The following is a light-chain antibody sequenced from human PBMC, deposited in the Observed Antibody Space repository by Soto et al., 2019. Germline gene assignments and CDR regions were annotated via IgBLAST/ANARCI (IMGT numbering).Light chain of an antibody. J-gene: IGLJ3*02. Sequence: QSVLTQPPSASGTPGQRVTISCSGSSSNIGSNYVYWFQQLPGTAPKLLIYRENHRPSGVPDRFSGSKSGTSTSLAISGLRSEDEANYYCAAWDDSLSALLFGGGTKVTVL. CDR3: AAWDDSLSALL. CDR2: REN. V-gene: IGLV1-47*01. CDR1: SSNIGSNY.